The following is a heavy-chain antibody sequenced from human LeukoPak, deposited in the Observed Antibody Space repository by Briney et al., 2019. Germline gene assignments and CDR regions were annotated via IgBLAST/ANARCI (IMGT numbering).Heavy chain of an antibody. CDR3: AKVMTYYYDTSGLRGAFDI. D-gene: IGHD3-22*01. CDR1: GFTFSDYY. V-gene: IGHV3-11*01. Sequence: PGGSLRLSCAASGFTFSDYYMSWIRQAPGKGLEWVSYISSSGSTIYYADSVKGRFTISRDNAKNSLCLQMNSLRAEDTAVYYCAKVMTYYYDTSGLRGAFDIWGQGTMVTVSS. CDR2: ISSSGSTI. J-gene: IGHJ3*02.